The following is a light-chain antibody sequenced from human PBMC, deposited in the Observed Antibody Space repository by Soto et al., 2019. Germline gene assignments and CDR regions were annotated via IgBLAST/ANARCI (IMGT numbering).Light chain of an antibody. CDR3: QQYNSWPET. CDR2: DAS. V-gene: IGKV3-15*01. CDR1: QSVRSS. Sequence: EIVMTQSPGTLSVSPGERATLFCRASQSVRSSLAWYQQKPGQAPRLFIYDASTRATGIPARFTGSGSGTEFTLTISSLQSEDFAVYYCQQYNSWPETFGQGNKVEIK. J-gene: IGKJ1*01.